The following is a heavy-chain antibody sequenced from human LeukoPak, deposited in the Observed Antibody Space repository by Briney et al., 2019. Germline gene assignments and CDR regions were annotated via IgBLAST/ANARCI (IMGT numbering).Heavy chain of an antibody. V-gene: IGHV3-21*01. CDR2: ISTTSDYM. CDR3: ARQGREGSGSYFAFDI. CDR1: GFTFSSYS. Sequence: GGSLRLSCAASGFTFSSYSMNWVRQAPGKGLEWVSSISTTSDYMYYADSVKARFTISRDNAKNTLCLQINSLRAEDTAVYYCARQGREGSGSYFAFDIWGQGTMVTVSS. D-gene: IGHD3-10*01. J-gene: IGHJ3*02.